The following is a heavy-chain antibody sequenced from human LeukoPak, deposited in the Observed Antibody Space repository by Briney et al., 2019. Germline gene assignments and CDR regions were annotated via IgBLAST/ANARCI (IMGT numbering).Heavy chain of an antibody. D-gene: IGHD1-1*01. CDR1: GYTFTSYF. Sequence: ASVKVSCKASGYTFTSYFMHWVRQAPGQGLEWMGIINPSGGSTSYAQKFQGRVTMTRDTSTSIVYMELSSLRSKDTAVYYCAVQVGSPASFDYWGQGTLVTVSS. J-gene: IGHJ4*02. CDR2: INPSGGST. CDR3: AVQVGSPASFDY. V-gene: IGHV1-46*03.